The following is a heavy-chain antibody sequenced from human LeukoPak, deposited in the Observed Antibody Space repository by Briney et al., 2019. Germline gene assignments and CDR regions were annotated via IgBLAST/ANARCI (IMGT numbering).Heavy chain of an antibody. CDR2: ISYDGSNK. CDR1: GFTFSSYA. J-gene: IGHJ4*02. V-gene: IGHV3-30*01. Sequence: PGRSLRLSCAASGFTFSSYAMHWVRQAPGKGLEWVAVISYDGSNKYYADSVKGRFTISRDNSKNTLYLQTNSLRAEDTAVYYCARDYCSGGSCYLDYWGQGTLVTVSS. D-gene: IGHD2-15*01. CDR3: ARDYCSGGSCYLDY.